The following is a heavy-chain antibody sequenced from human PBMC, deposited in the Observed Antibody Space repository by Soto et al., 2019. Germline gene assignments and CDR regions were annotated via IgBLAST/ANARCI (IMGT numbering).Heavy chain of an antibody. Sequence: EMQLVESGGGLVQPGGSLSLSCAASGFTFRNFWMSWVRQAPGKGLEWVANIKQDGSKKNYVDSVKGRFTISRDNAKNSLFPQMNSLRADDTAVYYGVTGGGNLVSWGQGSLVTVSS. CDR2: IKQDGSKK. D-gene: IGHD3-16*01. J-gene: IGHJ4*02. CDR1: GFTFRNFW. CDR3: VTGGGNLVS. V-gene: IGHV3-7*05.